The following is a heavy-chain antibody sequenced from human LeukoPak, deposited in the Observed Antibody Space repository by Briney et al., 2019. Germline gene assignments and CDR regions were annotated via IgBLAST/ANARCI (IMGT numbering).Heavy chain of an antibody. CDR2: IIPIFGTA. D-gene: IGHD1-20*01. CDR1: GGTFSSYA. Sequence: SVKVSCKASGGTFSSYAISWVRQAPGQGLEWMGGIIPIFGTANYAQKFQGRVTITADESTSTAYMELSSLRSEDTAVYYCARATRYNWNDRNPYYFDYWGQGTLVTVSS. J-gene: IGHJ4*02. V-gene: IGHV1-69*13. CDR3: ARATRYNWNDRNPYYFDY.